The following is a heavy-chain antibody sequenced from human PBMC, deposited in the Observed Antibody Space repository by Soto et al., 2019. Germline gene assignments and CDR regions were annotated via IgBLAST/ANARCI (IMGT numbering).Heavy chain of an antibody. CDR2: ISPDGSDV. Sequence: PGGTLRLSCAASGFPFTNYWMNWFRQTQGKGLMWVSRISPDGSDVGYADSVEGRFTVSRDNAKNTLYLQMHSMRAEDTAMYYCACLGDIVPVAHRDFNRWGQGTLVTVSS. J-gene: IGHJ5*02. V-gene: IGHV3-74*01. CDR3: ACLGDIVPVAHRDFNR. CDR1: GFPFTNYW. D-gene: IGHD2-8*02.